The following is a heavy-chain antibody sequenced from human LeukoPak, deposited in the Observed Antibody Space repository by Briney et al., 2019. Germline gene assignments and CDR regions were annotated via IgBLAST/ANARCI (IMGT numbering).Heavy chain of an antibody. CDR1: GGTFSSDA. CDR3: ARDVSYGSAPNWFDP. J-gene: IGHJ5*02. Sequence: SVKVSCKASGGTFSSDAISWGRQAPGQGLEWMGGIIPIFGTANYAQKFQGRVTITADESTSTAYMELSSLRSEDTAVYYCARDVSYGSAPNWFDPWGQGTLVTVSS. V-gene: IGHV1-69*01. CDR2: IIPIFGTA. D-gene: IGHD3-10*01.